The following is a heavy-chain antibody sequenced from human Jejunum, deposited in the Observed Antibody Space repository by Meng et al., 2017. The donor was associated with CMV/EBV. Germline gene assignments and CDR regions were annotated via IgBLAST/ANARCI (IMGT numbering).Heavy chain of an antibody. CDR3: ARQDSRSWDFDH. CDR2: INSDSGDT. CDR1: GYTFIGYY. J-gene: IGHJ4*02. Sequence: CKASGYTFIGYYIHWVRQAPGQGLEWMGWINSDSGDTNYAQKFQAWVTMTRDTSITTAYMELRRLGYDDTAVYYCARQDSRSWDFDHWGQGTLVTVSS. D-gene: IGHD6-6*01. V-gene: IGHV1-2*04.